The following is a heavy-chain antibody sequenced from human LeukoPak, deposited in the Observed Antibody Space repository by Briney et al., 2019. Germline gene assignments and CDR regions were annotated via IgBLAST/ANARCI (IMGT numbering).Heavy chain of an antibody. V-gene: IGHV3-7*01. CDR3: ARDQPRIPGGDGYNYGFY. CDR1: GFTFSSYW. CDR2: IKQDGSEK. D-gene: IGHD5-24*01. Sequence: GGSLRLSCAASGFTFSSYWMSWVRQAPGKGLEWVANIKQDGSEKYYVDSVKGRFTISRDNAKNSLYLQMNSLRAEDTAVYYCARDQPRIPGGDGYNYGFYWGQGTLVTVSS. J-gene: IGHJ4*02.